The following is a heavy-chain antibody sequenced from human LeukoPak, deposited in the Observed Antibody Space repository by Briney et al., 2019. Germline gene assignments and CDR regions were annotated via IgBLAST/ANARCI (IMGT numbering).Heavy chain of an antibody. D-gene: IGHD1-14*01. V-gene: IGHV3-33*01. CDR3: ARGGNAFDI. Sequence: PGGSLRLSCAASGFTFSSFGMHWVRQAPGKGLEWVAVIWYDGSEKFYADSVKGRFTISRDNSKNTLYLQMNSLRVEDTAAYYCARGGNAFDIWGQGTMVTASS. J-gene: IGHJ3*02. CDR2: IWYDGSEK. CDR1: GFTFSSFG.